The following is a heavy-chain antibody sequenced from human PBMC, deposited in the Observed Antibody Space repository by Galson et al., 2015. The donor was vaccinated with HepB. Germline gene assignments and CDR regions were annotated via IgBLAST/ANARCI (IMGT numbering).Heavy chain of an antibody. CDR2: ISHDGRNT. V-gene: IGHV3-30*04. D-gene: IGHD6-19*01. CDR3: ARERGAGWYEGNDY. CDR1: GFTFSSYS. J-gene: IGHJ4*02. Sequence: SLRLSCAASGFTFSSYSIHWVREAPGKGLEWVAIISHDGRNTYYAYSVKGRFPISRDNSRNTLYLQMNGLRSDDTAVYYCARERGAGWYEGNDYWGQGTRVVVSS.